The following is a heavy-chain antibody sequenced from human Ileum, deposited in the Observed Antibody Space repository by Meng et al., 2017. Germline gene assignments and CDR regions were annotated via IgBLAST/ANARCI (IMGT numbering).Heavy chain of an antibody. CDR1: GGSFSCYY. V-gene: IGHV4-34*01. J-gene: IGHJ4*02. CDR2: INHSGST. CDR3: ARGGGRYGPDFDY. D-gene: IGHD3-16*01. Sequence: GHFLQWGAGWFYTSETRPLPCSVYGGSFSCYYWSWIRQPPGKGLEWIGEINHSGSTNYNPSLKSRVTISVDTSKNQFSLKLSSVTAADTAVYYCARGGGRYGPDFDYWGQGTLVTVSS.